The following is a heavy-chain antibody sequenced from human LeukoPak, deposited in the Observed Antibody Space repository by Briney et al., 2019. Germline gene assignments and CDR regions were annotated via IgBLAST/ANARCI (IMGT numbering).Heavy chain of an antibody. Sequence: SVKVSCKASGGTFSSYAISWVRQAPGQGLEWMGRIIPILGIANYAQKFQGRVTITADKSTSTAYMELSSLRSEDTAVYYCARAKLHATNNWFDPWGQGTLVTVSS. CDR3: ARAKLHATNNWFDP. CDR1: GGTFSSYA. V-gene: IGHV1-69*04. CDR2: IIPILGIA. D-gene: IGHD2-2*01. J-gene: IGHJ5*02.